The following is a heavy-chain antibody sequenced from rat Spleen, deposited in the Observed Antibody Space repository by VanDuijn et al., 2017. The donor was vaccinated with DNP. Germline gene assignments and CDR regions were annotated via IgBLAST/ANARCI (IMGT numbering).Heavy chain of an antibody. V-gene: IGHV2-6*01. CDR2: ISSGGST. J-gene: IGHJ4*01. CDR3: ARNYGLIDA. CDR1: GFSLTSYT. Sequence: QVQLKESGPGLVQPSQTLSLTCTVSGFSLTSYTVSWVRQPPGKGLEWIATISSGGSTYYNSPLKSRLTISRDTSKSQGFLKMNSLQTEDTAMYFCARNYGLIDAWGQGTSVTVSS. D-gene: IGHD1-11*01.